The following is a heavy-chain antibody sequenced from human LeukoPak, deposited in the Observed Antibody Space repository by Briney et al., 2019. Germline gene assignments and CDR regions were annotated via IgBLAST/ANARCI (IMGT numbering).Heavy chain of an antibody. Sequence: TPSETLSLTCTVSGDSFTRSTYYWGWVRQTPSKGLEWIATIYHRGTRYYNPSLESRVTMSIDSNRFSLKLRSVTATDSGVYHCARLPGAYSSNFDTWGRGALVIVSS. V-gene: IGHV4-39*02. CDR1: GDSFTRSTYY. CDR2: IYHRGTR. J-gene: IGHJ4*02. D-gene: IGHD1-26*01. CDR3: ARLPGAYSSNFDT.